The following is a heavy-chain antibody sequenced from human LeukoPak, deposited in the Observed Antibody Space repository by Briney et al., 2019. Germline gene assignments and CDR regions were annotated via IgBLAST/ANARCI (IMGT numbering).Heavy chain of an antibody. V-gene: IGHV3-74*01. Sequence: GGSLRLSCAASGFTFGSYWMHWYRQAPGEGLVWVSRINSDGSSTSYADSVKGRFTISRDNAKNTLYLQMNSLRAEDTAVYYCARDDRIGELGFDYWGQGTLVTVSS. J-gene: IGHJ4*02. D-gene: IGHD3-10*01. CDR3: ARDDRIGELGFDY. CDR2: INSDGSST. CDR1: GFTFGSYW.